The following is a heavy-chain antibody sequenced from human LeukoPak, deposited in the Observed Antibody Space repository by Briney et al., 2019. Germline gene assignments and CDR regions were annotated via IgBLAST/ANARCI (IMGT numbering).Heavy chain of an antibody. CDR2: IYSDGST. CDR3: ARFGVYYYAMDV. J-gene: IGHJ6*02. CDR1: GFTVSSNY. D-gene: IGHD3-10*01. V-gene: IGHV3-66*01. Sequence: GGSLRLSCAASGFTVSSNYMNWVRQAPGKGLEWVSVIYSDGSTYYADSVKGRFTISRDNSRNTLYLQMNNLRAEDMAVYYCARFGVYYYAMDVWGQGTTVTVSS.